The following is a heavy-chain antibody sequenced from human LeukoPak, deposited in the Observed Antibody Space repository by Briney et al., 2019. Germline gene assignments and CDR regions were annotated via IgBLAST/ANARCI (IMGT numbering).Heavy chain of an antibody. CDR3: AREAPNYYDSSGSIDQH. D-gene: IGHD3-22*01. J-gene: IGHJ1*01. CDR2: INPSGGST. V-gene: IGHV1-46*01. CDR1: GYTFTSYY. Sequence: ASVKVSCKASGYTFTSYYMHWVRQAPGQGLEWMGIINPSGGSTSYAQKFQGSVTMTRDTSTSTVYMELSSLRSEDTAVYYCAREAPNYYDSSGSIDQHWGQGTLVTVSS.